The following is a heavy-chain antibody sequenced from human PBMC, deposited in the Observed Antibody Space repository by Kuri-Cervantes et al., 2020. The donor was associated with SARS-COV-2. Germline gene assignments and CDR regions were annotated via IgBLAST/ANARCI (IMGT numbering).Heavy chain of an antibody. V-gene: IGHV1-69*13. D-gene: IGHD6-13*01. J-gene: IGHJ6*03. CDR3: ARGGWGSSWPLPSYYYMDV. Sequence: SVKVSCKASGGTFSSYAVSWVRQAPGQGLEWMGRIIPIFGTANYAQKFQGRVTITADESTSTAYMELSSLRSEDTAVYYCARGGWGSSWPLPSYYYMDVWGKGTTVTVSS. CDR2: IIPIFGTA. CDR1: GGTFSSYA.